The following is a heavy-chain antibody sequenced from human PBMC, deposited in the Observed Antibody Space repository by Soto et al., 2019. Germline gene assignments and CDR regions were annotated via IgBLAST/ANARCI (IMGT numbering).Heavy chain of an antibody. CDR2: ISYDGSNK. V-gene: IGHV3-30-3*01. D-gene: IGHD4-17*01. Sequence: QVQLVESGGGVVQPGRSLRLSCAASGFTFSSYAMHWVRQAPGKGLEWVAVISYDGSNKYYADSVKGRFTISRDNSKNTLYLQMNSLRAEDTAVYYCARGGLRSGYWGQGTLVTVSS. CDR3: ARGGLRSGY. J-gene: IGHJ4*02. CDR1: GFTFSSYA.